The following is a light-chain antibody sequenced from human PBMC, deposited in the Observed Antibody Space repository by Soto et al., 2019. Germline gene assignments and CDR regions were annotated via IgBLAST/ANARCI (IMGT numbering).Light chain of an antibody. Sequence: DIPLSQSPSLLSASVGDRVTITCRASQTVSSHLNWYQQKQGTAPKLLIYAASTLHSGVPSRFSGSGSGTDFTLTIISLQPDDFATYYCQQSYSYWTFGQGTKVEVK. CDR2: AAS. CDR1: QTVSSH. J-gene: IGKJ1*01. CDR3: QQSYSYWT. V-gene: IGKV1-39*01.